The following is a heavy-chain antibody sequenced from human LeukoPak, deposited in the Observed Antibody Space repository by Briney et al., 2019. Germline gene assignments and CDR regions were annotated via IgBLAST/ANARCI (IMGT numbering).Heavy chain of an antibody. CDR3: ARGIYCTNGVCYVFDY. CDR2: IYHSGST. V-gene: IGHV4-38-2*01. Sequence: SETLSLTCAVSGHSISSGYYWGWIRQPPGKGLEWIGSIYHSGSTYYNPSLKSRVTISVDTSKNQFSLKLSSVTAADTAVYYCARGIYCTNGVCYVFDYWGQGTLVTVSS. D-gene: IGHD2-8*01. CDR1: GHSISSGYY. J-gene: IGHJ4*02.